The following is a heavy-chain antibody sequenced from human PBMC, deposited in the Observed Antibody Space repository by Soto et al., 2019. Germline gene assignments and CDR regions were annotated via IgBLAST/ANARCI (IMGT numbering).Heavy chain of an antibody. CDR1: VRFICRRCSS. V-gene: IGHV4-30-2*01. Sequence: PLLTLSLPCAVSVRFICRRCSSWWWFRQPPGKGLEWIRYIYHSGSTYYNPTLKSRVTISVDRSKNQFALKLSSVTAADTAVYYCARGTSIAAGVLHWFDPWGQGTLVTVSS. CDR2: IYHSGST. D-gene: IGHD6-13*01. CDR3: ARGTSIAAGVLHWFDP. J-gene: IGHJ5*02.